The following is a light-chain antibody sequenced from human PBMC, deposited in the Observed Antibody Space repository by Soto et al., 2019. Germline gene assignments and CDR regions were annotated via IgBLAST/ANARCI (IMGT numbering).Light chain of an antibody. CDR2: DAS. CDR3: HSRA. Sequence: DIQLTQSPSFLSASVGDRVTITCRASQGTSSYLAWFQQKPGRAPKLLIYDASTLESGVPSRFSGSGSETEFTLTISRLQPDDFATYFCHSRAFGQGTRLEIK. J-gene: IGKJ5*01. V-gene: IGKV1-9*01. CDR1: QGTSSY.